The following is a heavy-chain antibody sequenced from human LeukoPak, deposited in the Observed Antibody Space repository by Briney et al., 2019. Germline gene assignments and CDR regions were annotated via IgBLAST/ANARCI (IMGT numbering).Heavy chain of an antibody. CDR3: ARASYSYDINGWVPFDY. D-gene: IGHD3-22*01. Sequence: PSETLSLTCTVSGHSISSGDNYWSWIRQPAGKGLEWIGRIYTSGSTNYNPSLKSRVTISGDTSKNQFSLRLSSVTAADTAVYYCARASYSYDINGWVPFDYWGQGTLVTVSS. CDR2: IYTSGST. J-gene: IGHJ4*02. CDR1: GHSISSGDNY. V-gene: IGHV4-61*02.